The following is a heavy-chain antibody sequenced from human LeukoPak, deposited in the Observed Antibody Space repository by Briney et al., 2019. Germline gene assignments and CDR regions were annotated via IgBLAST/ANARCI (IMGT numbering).Heavy chain of an antibody. CDR3: AREEFDY. J-gene: IGHJ4*02. Sequence: GGSLRLSCAASGFTFSSYAMHWVRQAPGEGLEYVSAISSNGGSTYYANSVKGRFTISRDNSKNTLYLQMGSLRAEDMAVYYCAREEFDYWGQGTLVTASS. CDR1: GFTFSSYA. CDR2: ISSNGGST. V-gene: IGHV3-64*01.